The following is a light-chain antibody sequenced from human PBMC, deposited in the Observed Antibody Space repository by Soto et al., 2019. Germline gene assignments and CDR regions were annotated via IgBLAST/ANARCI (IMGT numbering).Light chain of an antibody. Sequence: QSALTQPASVSGSPGQSITISCTGTSSDVGGYNYVSWYQQHPGKAPKLMIYEVSNRPSGISNRFSGSKSGNTASLTISGLQGEDEADYYCASYTSSSSYVFGIGTKVNRP. CDR2: EVS. J-gene: IGLJ1*01. CDR1: SSDVGGYNY. V-gene: IGLV2-14*01. CDR3: ASYTSSSSYV.